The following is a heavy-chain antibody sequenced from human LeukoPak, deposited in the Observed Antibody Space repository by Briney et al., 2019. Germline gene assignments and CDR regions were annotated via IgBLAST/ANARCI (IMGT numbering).Heavy chain of an antibody. Sequence: GASVKVSCKASGGTFSSYAISWVRQAPGQGLEWMGGIIPIFGTANYAQKFQGRVTITADKSTSTAYMELSSLRSEDTAVYYCARGESPGPTGNYYYYYMDVWGKGTTVTVSS. D-gene: IGHD1-14*01. CDR1: GGTFSSYA. CDR2: IIPIFGTA. V-gene: IGHV1-69*06. J-gene: IGHJ6*03. CDR3: ARGESPGPTGNYYYYYMDV.